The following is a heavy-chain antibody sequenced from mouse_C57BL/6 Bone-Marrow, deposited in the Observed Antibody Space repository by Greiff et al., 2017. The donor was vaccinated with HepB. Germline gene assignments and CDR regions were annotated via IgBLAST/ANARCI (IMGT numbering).Heavy chain of an antibody. CDR2: IYPRSGNT. Sequence: QVQLKESGAELARPGASVKLSCKASGYTFTSYGISWVKQRTGQGLGWIGEIYPRSGNTYYNEKFKGKATLTADKSSSTAYMELRSLTSEDSAVYFCARDDGYYPAWFAYWGQGTLVTVSA. V-gene: IGHV1-81*01. D-gene: IGHD2-3*01. CDR1: GYTFTSYG. CDR3: ARDDGYYPAWFAY. J-gene: IGHJ3*01.